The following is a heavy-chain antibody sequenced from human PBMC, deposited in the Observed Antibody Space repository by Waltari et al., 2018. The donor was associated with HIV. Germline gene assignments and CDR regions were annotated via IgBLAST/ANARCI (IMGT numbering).Heavy chain of an antibody. CDR3: VRDSDGSGYDI. CDR2: IDWNGGSA. J-gene: IGHJ1*01. D-gene: IGHD3-3*01. Sequence: DVRLVESGGEVVRPGASMRLSCVASGFTIDAYGRAWVRQRPGQGLGWVAKIDWNGGSANYGDSVKGRFTVFRDNPKASLYLQMNNLRDEDTGLYYCVRDSDGSGYDIWGRGTLVTVFS. CDR1: GFTIDAYG. V-gene: IGHV3-20*04.